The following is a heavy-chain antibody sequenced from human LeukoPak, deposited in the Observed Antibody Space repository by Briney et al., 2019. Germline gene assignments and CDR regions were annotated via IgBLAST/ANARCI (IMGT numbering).Heavy chain of an antibody. CDR3: AKDLSYTSGASDH. V-gene: IGHV3-74*01. J-gene: IGHJ4*02. Sequence: GGSPRLSCAASGFTFSSYWMHWVRQAPGKGLVWVSRINSDGGSTSYADSVKGRFTISRDNSKNTLSLQLRSLRAEDTAVYYCAKDLSYTSGASDHWGQGTLVTVSS. CDR1: GFTFSSYW. D-gene: IGHD6-19*01. CDR2: INSDGGST.